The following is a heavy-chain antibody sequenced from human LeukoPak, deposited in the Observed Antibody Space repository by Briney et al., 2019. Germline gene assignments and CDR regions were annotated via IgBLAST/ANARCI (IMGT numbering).Heavy chain of an antibody. CDR2: ISSTSSTV. Sequence: PGGSLRLSCAASGFTFSSYSMNWVRQAPGKGLEWVSSISSTSSTVYYADSVKGRFTISRDNVKNSLYLQMNSLRAEDTAVYYCARGRDSSSSYPGYWGQGTLVTVSS. J-gene: IGHJ4*02. V-gene: IGHV3-48*01. CDR1: GFTFSSYS. CDR3: ARGRDSSSSYPGY. D-gene: IGHD6-6*01.